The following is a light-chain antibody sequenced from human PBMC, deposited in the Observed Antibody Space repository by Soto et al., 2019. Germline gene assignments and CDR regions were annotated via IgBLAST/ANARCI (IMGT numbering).Light chain of an antibody. CDR1: QSVSSY. Sequence: EIVLTQSPATLSLSPGERATLSCRASQSVSSYLAWYQQKPGQAPRLLIYDASNRSTGIPARFSGSGSGTDFTLTISSLEPEDFAVYYCQQRDNWPPHTFGEGTKVEIK. J-gene: IGKJ4*01. CDR3: QQRDNWPPHT. CDR2: DAS. V-gene: IGKV3-11*01.